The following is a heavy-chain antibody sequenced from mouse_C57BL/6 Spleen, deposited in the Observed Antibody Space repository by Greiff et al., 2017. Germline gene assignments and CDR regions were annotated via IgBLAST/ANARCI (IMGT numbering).Heavy chain of an antibody. V-gene: IGHV5-17*01. CDR1: GFTFSDYG. J-gene: IGHJ1*03. CDR2: ISSGSSTI. D-gene: IGHD4-1*01. CDR3: AGRAIWVEGYFDV. Sequence: EVQVVESGGGLVKPGGSLKLSCAASGFTFSDYGMHWVRQAPEKGLEWVAYISSGSSTIYYADTVKGRFTISRDHAKNTLFLQMPSLRSEDTAMYCCAGRAIWVEGYFDVWGTGTTVTVSS.